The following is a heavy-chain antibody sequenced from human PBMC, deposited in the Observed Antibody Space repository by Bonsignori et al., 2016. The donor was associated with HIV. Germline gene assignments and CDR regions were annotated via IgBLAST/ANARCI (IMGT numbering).Heavy chain of an antibody. V-gene: IGHV4-34*01. J-gene: IGHJ4*02. CDR3: ARGPLNRSLPFDY. CDR1: GGSFSGYY. D-gene: IGHD2/OR15-2a*01. Sequence: SETLSLTCAVYGGSFSGYYWSWIRQPPGKGLEWIGEINHSGSTNYNPSLKSRVTISVDTSKNQFSLKLSSVTAADTAVYYCARGPLNRSLPFDYWGQGTLVTVSS. CDR2: INHSGST.